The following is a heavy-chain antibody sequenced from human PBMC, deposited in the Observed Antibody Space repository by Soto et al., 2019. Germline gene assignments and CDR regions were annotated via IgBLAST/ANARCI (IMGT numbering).Heavy chain of an antibody. D-gene: IGHD6-13*01. J-gene: IGHJ6*02. V-gene: IGHV3-9*01. Sequence: AGGSLRLSCAASGFTFDDYAMHWVRQAPGKGLEWVSGISWNSGSIGYADSVKGRFTISRDNAKNSLYLQMNSLRAEDTALYYCAKDKNTRYSSSWRLPDVWAKGPRSPSP. CDR1: GFTFDDYA. CDR2: ISWNSGSI. CDR3: AKDKNTRYSSSWRLPDV.